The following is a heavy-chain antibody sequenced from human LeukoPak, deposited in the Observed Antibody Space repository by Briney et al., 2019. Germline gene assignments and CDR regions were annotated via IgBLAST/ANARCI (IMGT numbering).Heavy chain of an antibody. CDR1: GFTFTNYA. Sequence: GGSLRLSCAASGFTFTNYAMSWVRQAPGKGLEWVSAISGSGGSTYYADSVKGRFTISRDNAKNSLYLQMNSLRAEDTAVYYCARLTMVRGVDYWGQGTLVTVSS. D-gene: IGHD3-10*01. CDR3: ARLTMVRGVDY. J-gene: IGHJ4*02. CDR2: ISGSGGST. V-gene: IGHV3-23*01.